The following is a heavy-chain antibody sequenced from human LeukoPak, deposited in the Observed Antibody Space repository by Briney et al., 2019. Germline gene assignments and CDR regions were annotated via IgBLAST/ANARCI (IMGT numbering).Heavy chain of an antibody. CDR3: ARESRTVEMGTSIHGHWFDP. V-gene: IGHV3-74*01. Sequence: PGGSQRLSCAASGFTFSSYWMHWVRQAPGKGLGWVSRINSDGSSTSYADSVKGRFTISRDNAKNSLYLQMNSLRAEDTAVYYCARESRTVEMGTSIHGHWFDPWGQGTLVTVSS. D-gene: IGHD5-24*01. J-gene: IGHJ5*02. CDR2: INSDGSST. CDR1: GFTFSSYW.